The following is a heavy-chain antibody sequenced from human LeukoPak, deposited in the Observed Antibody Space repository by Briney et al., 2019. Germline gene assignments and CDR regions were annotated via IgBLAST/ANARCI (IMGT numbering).Heavy chain of an antibody. CDR1: GGSISSYY. D-gene: IGHD3-3*01. Sequence: SETLSLTCTVSGGSISSYYWSWIRQPAGKGLEWIGRIYTSGSTYYNPSLKSRVTISVDTSKNQFSLKLSSVTAADTAVYYCASLRFLEWEPSFFDYWGQGTLVTVSS. J-gene: IGHJ4*02. V-gene: IGHV4-4*07. CDR2: IYTSGST. CDR3: ASLRFLEWEPSFFDY.